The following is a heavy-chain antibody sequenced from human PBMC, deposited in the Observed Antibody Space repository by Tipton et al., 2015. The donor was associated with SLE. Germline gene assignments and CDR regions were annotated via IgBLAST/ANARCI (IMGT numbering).Heavy chain of an antibody. D-gene: IGHD3-22*01. Sequence: QVQLVQSGAEVKKPGASVKVSCKASGYTFTDYFIHWVRQAPGQGLEWMGWINPKTGGTNYAQHFQGRVTMTRDTSITTAYMELRRLRYDDTAVYYCARHYYDSSGYYGWFDPWGQGTLVTVSS. CDR1: GYTFTDYF. J-gene: IGHJ5*02. CDR2: INPKTGGT. V-gene: IGHV1-2*02. CDR3: ARHYYDSSGYYGWFDP.